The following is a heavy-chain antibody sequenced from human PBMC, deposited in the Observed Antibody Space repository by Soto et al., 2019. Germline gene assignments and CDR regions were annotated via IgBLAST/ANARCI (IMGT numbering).Heavy chain of an antibody. J-gene: IGHJ5*02. CDR3: ARTVNYDSSGYKPYWFDP. CDR1: GGSISSGGYY. V-gene: IGHV4-31*03. D-gene: IGHD3-22*01. CDR2: IYYSGST. Sequence: NPSETLSLTCTVSGGSISSGGYYWGWIRQHPGKGLEWIGYIYYSGSTYYNPSLKSRVTISVDTSKNQFSLKLSSVTAADTAVYYCARTVNYDSSGYKPYWFDPWGQGTLVTVSS.